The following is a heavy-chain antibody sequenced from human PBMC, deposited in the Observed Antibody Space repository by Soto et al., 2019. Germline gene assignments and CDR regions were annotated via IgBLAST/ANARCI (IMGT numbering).Heavy chain of an antibody. Sequence: XVSLRVSCAASGFTFNGHAMSWVRQAPGKGLEWVSAISGSVGSTYYADSVKGRFTISRDNSKNTLYLQMNSLRAEDTAVYYCAKDLIGYCSSTSCPLDYWGQATPVTVSS. CDR1: GFTFNGHA. D-gene: IGHD2-2*01. J-gene: IGHJ4*02. CDR3: AKDLIGYCSSTSCPLDY. V-gene: IGHV3-23*01. CDR2: ISGSVGST.